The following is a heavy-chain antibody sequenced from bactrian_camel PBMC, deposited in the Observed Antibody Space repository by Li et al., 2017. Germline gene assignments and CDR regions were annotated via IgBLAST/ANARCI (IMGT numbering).Heavy chain of an antibody. J-gene: IGHJ4*01. CDR1: GYGVGSGC. CDR2: TGPTNT. D-gene: IGHD8*01. Sequence: VQPGGSLRLSCVATGYGVGSGCMGYFRQTPGKEREVVAATGPTNTWYASFVKGRFTLSKDKDKNTQSLQMNSLTPEDTGMYYCVARRHGECYFWANNWSRATWYDHWGQGTQVTV. V-gene: IGHV3S59*01. CDR3: VARRHGECYFWANNWSRATWYDH.